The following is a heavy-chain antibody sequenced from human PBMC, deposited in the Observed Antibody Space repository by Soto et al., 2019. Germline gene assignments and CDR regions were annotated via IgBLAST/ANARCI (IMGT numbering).Heavy chain of an antibody. Sequence: SETPSLTCTVSGGSISSGDYYWSWIRQPPGKGLEWIGYIYYSGSTYYNPSLKSRVTISVDTSKNQFSLKLSSVTAADTAVYYCARDNRPIYSGYDGARYYFDYWGQGTLVTVSS. V-gene: IGHV4-30-4*01. CDR2: IYYSGST. CDR1: GGSISSGDYY. D-gene: IGHD5-12*01. CDR3: ARDNRPIYSGYDGARYYFDY. J-gene: IGHJ4*02.